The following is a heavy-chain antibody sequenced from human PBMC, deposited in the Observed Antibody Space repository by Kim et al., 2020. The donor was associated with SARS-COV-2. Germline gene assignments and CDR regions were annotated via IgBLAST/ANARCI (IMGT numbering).Heavy chain of an antibody. D-gene: IGHD2-15*01. V-gene: IGHV3-30*02. CDR3: AKGGGCSGGSCYSLDY. J-gene: IGHJ4*02. Sequence: SVKGRFNISRDKSKNTLYLQMNSLRAEDTAVYYCAKGGGCSGGSCYSLDYWGQGTLVTVSS.